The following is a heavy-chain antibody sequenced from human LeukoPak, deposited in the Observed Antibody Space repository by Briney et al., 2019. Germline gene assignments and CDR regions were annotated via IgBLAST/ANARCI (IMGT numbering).Heavy chain of an antibody. CDR3: AREYYDFWGGYFYYYYYMDV. D-gene: IGHD3-3*01. CDR1: GGSISSYY. Sequence: SETLSLTCTVSGGSISSYYWSWIRQPAGKGLEWIGRIYINGCTNYNPSLKSRVTISIDTSRNQFSLNLGSVTAADTAVYYCAREYYDFWGGYFYYYYYMDVWGKGTTVTVSS. V-gene: IGHV4-4*07. J-gene: IGHJ6*03. CDR2: IYINGCT.